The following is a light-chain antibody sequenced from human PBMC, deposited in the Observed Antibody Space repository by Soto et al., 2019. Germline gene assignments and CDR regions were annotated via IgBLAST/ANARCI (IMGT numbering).Light chain of an antibody. Sequence: EIVMTQSPTILSVSPGERATLSCRASQSVSSNLAWYQQKPGQAPRLLIYGASTRATGIPARFSGSGSGTDFTLTISRLEPEDLAVYYCQQYGSSPLTFGGGTKVDIK. CDR2: GAS. V-gene: IGKV3-15*01. CDR3: QQYGSSPLT. CDR1: QSVSSN. J-gene: IGKJ4*01.